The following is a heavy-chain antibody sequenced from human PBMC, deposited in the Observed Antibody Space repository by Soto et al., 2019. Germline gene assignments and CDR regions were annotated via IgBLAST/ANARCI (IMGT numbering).Heavy chain of an antibody. D-gene: IGHD2-2*01. CDR3: AKDTCPGVSASSSDY. Sequence: QVQLVESGGGVVQPGRSLRLSCAASGFTFSSFGMHWVRQAPGKGLEWVALISYDGSDEYYRDSVKGRFTISRDNSKNTLFLQVNSLRPEDTAVYYWAKDTCPGVSASSSDYWAQGALVTVSS. J-gene: IGHJ4*02. V-gene: IGHV3-30*18. CDR2: ISYDGSDE. CDR1: GFTFSSFG.